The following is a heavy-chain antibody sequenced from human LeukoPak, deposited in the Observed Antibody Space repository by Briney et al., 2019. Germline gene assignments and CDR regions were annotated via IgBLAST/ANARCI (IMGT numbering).Heavy chain of an antibody. V-gene: IGHV3-48*02. CDR3: ARGCSGGSCFVDFDY. J-gene: IGHJ4*02. Sequence: PGASLRLSCAASGFTFSSYGMNWVRQAPGKGLEWISYISSRSSTIYYADSVKGRFTISRDNAKNSLYLQMNSLGDEDTAVYYCARGCSGGSCFVDFDYWGQGTLGTVSS. CDR2: ISSRSSTI. D-gene: IGHD2-15*01. CDR1: GFTFSSYG.